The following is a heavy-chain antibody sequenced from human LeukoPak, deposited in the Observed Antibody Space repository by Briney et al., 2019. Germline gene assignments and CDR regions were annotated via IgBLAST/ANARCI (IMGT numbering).Heavy chain of an antibody. CDR2: IYYSGST. Sequence: PSQTLSLTCTVSGGSISSGDYYWSWIRQPPGKGLEWIVYIYYSGSTYYNPSLKSRVTISVDTSKNQFSLKLGSVTAADTAVYYCAREGKLRFLGDRRIDHWGQGTLVTVSS. V-gene: IGHV4-30-4*08. CDR3: AREGKLRFLGDRRIDH. D-gene: IGHD3-3*01. J-gene: IGHJ5*02. CDR1: GGSISSGDYY.